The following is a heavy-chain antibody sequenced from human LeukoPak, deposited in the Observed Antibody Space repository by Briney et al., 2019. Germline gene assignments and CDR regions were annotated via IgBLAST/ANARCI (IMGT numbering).Heavy chain of an antibody. V-gene: IGHV3-74*01. J-gene: IGHJ4*02. CDR3: ARAYYDSSGYPLWVD. Sequence: GGSLRLSCAASGFTFSSYWMHWVRHAPGKGLVWVSRINSDGSSTSYADSVKGRFAISRDNAKNTLYLRMNSLRVEDTAVYYCARAYYDSSGYPLWVDWGQGTLVTVSS. CDR2: INSDGSST. D-gene: IGHD3-22*01. CDR1: GFTFSSYW.